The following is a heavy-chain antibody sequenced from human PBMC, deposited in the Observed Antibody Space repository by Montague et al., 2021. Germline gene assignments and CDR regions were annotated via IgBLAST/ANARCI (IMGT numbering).Heavy chain of an antibody. CDR3: ATWPAYSTTWYYLDS. J-gene: IGHJ4*02. V-gene: IGHV4-4*02. D-gene: IGHD2/OR15-2a*01. Sequence: LLLSWAVSGGSVSSPDWWSWVRQAPGKGLEWIGDIYHNGNTNFNPSLKSRVTISVDKSKNQFSLQLTSVTAADTAVYYCATWPAYSTTWYYLDSWGQGTQVIVSS. CDR2: IYHNGNT. CDR1: GGSVSSPDW.